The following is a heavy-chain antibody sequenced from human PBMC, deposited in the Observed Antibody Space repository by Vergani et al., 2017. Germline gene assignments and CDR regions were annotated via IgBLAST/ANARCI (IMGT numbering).Heavy chain of an antibody. V-gene: IGHV3-23*01. D-gene: IGHD3-22*01. CDR3: AQGGFADSSGYSGYYYGMDG. CDR2: MSGSGGST. J-gene: IGHJ6*02. Sequence: EVQLLESGGGLVQPGGSLRLSCAASGFTFSSYAMSSVRQAPGKGLEWVSAMSGSGGSTYYADSVKGRFTISRDNSKNTRYLQMNSLRAGDTAGYYCAQGGFADSSGYSGYYYGMDGWGQGTTVTVS. CDR1: GFTFSSYA.